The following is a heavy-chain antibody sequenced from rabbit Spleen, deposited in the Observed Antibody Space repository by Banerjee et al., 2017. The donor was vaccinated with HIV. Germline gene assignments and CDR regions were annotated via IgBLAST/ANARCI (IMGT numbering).Heavy chain of an antibody. V-gene: IGHV1S40*01. CDR3: ARDSGTSFSSYGMDL. D-gene: IGHD8-1*01. Sequence: QSLEESGGDLVKPGASLTLTCTASGFSFSSSDYMCWVRQPPGKGPEWIACIGAGVTYTTYYATWAKGRFTISKTSSTTVTLQMTSLTAADTATYFCARDSGTSFSSYGMDLWGPGTLVTVS. CDR2: IGAGVTYTT. J-gene: IGHJ6*01. CDR1: GFSFSSSDY.